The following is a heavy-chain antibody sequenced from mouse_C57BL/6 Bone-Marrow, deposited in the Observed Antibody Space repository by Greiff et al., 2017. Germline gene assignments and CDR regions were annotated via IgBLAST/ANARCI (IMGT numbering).Heavy chain of an antibody. J-gene: IGHJ3*01. V-gene: IGHV1-76*01. CDR2: IYPGSGNT. D-gene: IGHD3-2*02. CDR3: ARWETAQAFAY. CDR1: GYTFTDYY. Sequence: VQRVEFGAELVRPGASVKLSCKASGYTFTDYYINWVKQRPGQGLEWIARIYPGSGNTYYNEKFKGKATLTAEKSSSTAYMQLSSLTSEDSAVYFCARWETAQAFAYWGQGTLVTVSA.